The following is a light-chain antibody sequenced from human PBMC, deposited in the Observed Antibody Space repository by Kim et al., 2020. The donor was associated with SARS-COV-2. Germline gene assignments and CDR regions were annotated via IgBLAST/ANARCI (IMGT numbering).Light chain of an antibody. J-gene: IGLJ2*01. CDR2: YDS. V-gene: IGLV3-21*04. Sequence: VAPGKTARITCGGNNIGSKSGHWYQQKPGQAPVLVIYYDSERPSGIPERFSGSNSGNTATLTISRVEAGDEADYYCQVWDSSSDLVFGGGTQLTVL. CDR1: NIGSKS. CDR3: QVWDSSSDLV.